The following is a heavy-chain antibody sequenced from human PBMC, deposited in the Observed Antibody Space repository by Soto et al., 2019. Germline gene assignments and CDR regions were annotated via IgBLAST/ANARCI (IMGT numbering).Heavy chain of an antibody. CDR1: GFTFSAYG. D-gene: IGHD3-10*01. Sequence: GGSLRLSCAGSGFTFSAYGMSWVRQAPGKGLEWVSGISVSGTSTYYADSVKGRFTISGDNSKNTLYLQMKRLRAEDTALYYCAKDWTRGSGGYPDYFDYWGQGTLVTVSS. V-gene: IGHV3-23*01. CDR3: AKDWTRGSGGYPDYFDY. J-gene: IGHJ4*02. CDR2: ISVSGTST.